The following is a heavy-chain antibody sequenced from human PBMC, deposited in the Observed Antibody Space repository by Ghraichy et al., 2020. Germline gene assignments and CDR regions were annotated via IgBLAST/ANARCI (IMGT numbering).Heavy chain of an antibody. J-gene: IGHJ4*02. D-gene: IGHD5-18*01. V-gene: IGHV3-7*04. CDR1: GFTFTSYY. Sequence: LLLTCAASGFTFTSYYMTWVRQVPGKGLEWVANIKYDSSEKYYEDSVKGRFTISRDNAKNSLYLQMNSLRPDDTAVYYCARGGYNYGSNPIDYWGQGTLVTVSS. CDR2: IKYDSSEK. CDR3: ARGGYNYGSNPIDY.